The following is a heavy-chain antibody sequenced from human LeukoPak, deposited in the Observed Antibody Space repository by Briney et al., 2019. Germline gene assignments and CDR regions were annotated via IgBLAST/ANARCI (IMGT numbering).Heavy chain of an antibody. CDR2: IIPILGIA. CDR1: GGTFSSYA. Sequence: GASVKVSCKASGGTFSSYAISWVRQAPGQGLEWMGRIIPILGIANYAQKFQGRVTITADKSTSTAYMELSSLRSEDTAVYHCARWEGYYLRKYFQHWGQGTLVTVSS. CDR3: ARWEGYYLRKYFQH. D-gene: IGHD3-10*01. J-gene: IGHJ1*01. V-gene: IGHV1-69*04.